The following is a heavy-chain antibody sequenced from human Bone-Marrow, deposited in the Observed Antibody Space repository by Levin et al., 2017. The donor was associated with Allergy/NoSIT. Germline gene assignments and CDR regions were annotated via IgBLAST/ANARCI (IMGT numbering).Heavy chain of an antibody. Sequence: HGESLKISCAASGFTFSNYAMSWVRQAPGKGLEWVSAISGGGRTTYYADSLKGRFTISRDNSKNTLFLQMNNLRAEDTADYFCAKCPAGSLGVPVYYYYYMDVWGKGTTVTVSS. CDR3: AKCPAGSLGVPVYYYYYMDV. CDR2: ISGGGRTT. J-gene: IGHJ6*03. CDR1: GFTFSNYA. V-gene: IGHV3-23*01. D-gene: IGHD3-16*01.